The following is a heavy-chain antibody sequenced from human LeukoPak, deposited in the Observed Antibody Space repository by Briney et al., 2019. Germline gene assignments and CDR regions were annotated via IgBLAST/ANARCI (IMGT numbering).Heavy chain of an antibody. J-gene: IGHJ4*02. V-gene: IGHV4-59*01. CDR1: GGSISSYY. Sequence: PSETLSLTCTVPGGSISSYYWSWIRQPPGKGREWNGYIYYIGSTNYNPSLKSRVTISVDTSNSQFSLKLSSVTAADPAVYYCARESSATAMRDYGGEGTLVTVS. D-gene: IGHD5-18*01. CDR3: ARESSATAMRDY. CDR2: IYYIGST.